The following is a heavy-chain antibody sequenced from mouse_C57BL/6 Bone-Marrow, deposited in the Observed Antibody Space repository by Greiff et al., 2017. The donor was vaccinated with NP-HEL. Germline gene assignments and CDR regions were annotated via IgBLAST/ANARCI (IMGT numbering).Heavy chain of an antibody. CDR1: GFTFSDYY. Sequence: EVKLMESGGGLVQPGGSLKLSCAASGFTFSDYYMYWVRQTPEKRLEWVAYISNGGGSTYYTDTVKGRFTISRDNAKNTLYLQMSRLKSEDTAMYYCSRQYYGSSPFAYWGQGTLVTVSA. CDR2: ISNGGGST. CDR3: SRQYYGSSPFAY. J-gene: IGHJ3*01. V-gene: IGHV5-12*01. D-gene: IGHD1-1*01.